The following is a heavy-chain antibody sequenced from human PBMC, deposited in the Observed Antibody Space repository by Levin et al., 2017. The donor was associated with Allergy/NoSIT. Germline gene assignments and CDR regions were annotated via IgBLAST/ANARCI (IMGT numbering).Heavy chain of an antibody. V-gene: IGHV3-21*01. D-gene: IGHD3-10*01. CDR1: GFTFSSYS. CDR3: ARARGRYYGSGSPLGDWFDP. CDR2: ISSSSSYI. J-gene: IGHJ5*02. Sequence: MSGGSLRLSCAASGFTFSSYSMNWVRQAPGKGLEWVSSISSSSSYIYYADSVKGRFTISRDNAKNSLYLQMNSLRAEDTAVYYCARARGRYYGSGSPLGDWFDPWGQGTLVTVSS.